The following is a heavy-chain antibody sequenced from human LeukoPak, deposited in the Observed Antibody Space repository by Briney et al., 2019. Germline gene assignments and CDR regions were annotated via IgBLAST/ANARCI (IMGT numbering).Heavy chain of an antibody. CDR3: GRARYYDILTGYTADYGMDV. J-gene: IGHJ6*02. CDR1: GYTFTSYG. D-gene: IGHD3-9*01. V-gene: IGHV1-18*01. CDR2: ISAYNGNT. Sequence: ASVKVSCKASGYTFTSYGISWVRQAPGQGLEWMGWISAYNGNTNYAQKLQGRVTMTTDTSTSTACMELRSLRSDDTAVYYCGRARYYDILTGYTADYGMDVWGQGTTVTVSS.